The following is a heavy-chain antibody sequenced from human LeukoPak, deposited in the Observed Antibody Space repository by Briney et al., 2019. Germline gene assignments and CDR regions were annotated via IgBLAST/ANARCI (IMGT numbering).Heavy chain of an antibody. V-gene: IGHV5-51*01. J-gene: IGHJ5*02. CDR1: GYSFTSYW. CDR3: ARQKTVDRWFDP. Sequence: GESLKISCKGYGYSFTSYWIGWVRQMPGKGLEWMGIIYAGDPDTRYSPSFQGQVTISVDKSISTAYLQWSSLKASDTAMYYCARQKTVDRWFDPWGQGTLVTVSS. CDR2: IYAGDPDT. D-gene: IGHD3-22*01.